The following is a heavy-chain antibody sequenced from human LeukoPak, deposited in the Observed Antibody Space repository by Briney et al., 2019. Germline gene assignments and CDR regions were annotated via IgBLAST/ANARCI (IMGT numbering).Heavy chain of an antibody. Sequence: PSETLSLTCTVSGGSISSSSYYWGWIRQPPGKGLEWIGSIYYSGSTYYNPSLKSRVTISVDTSKNQFSLKLSSVTAADTAVYYCARDRNIDGGENDYGGNCAFDIWGRGTMVTVSS. J-gene: IGHJ3*02. CDR1: GGSISSSSYY. V-gene: IGHV4-39*02. CDR2: IYYSGST. CDR3: ARDRNIDGGENDYGGNCAFDI. D-gene: IGHD4-23*01.